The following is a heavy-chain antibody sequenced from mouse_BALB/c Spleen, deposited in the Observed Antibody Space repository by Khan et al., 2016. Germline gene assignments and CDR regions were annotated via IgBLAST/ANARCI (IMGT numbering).Heavy chain of an antibody. J-gene: IGHJ1*01. V-gene: IGHV7-3*02. D-gene: IGHD2-3*01. Sequence: EVELVESGGGLVQPGGSLRLSCTTSGFTFTDYYMSWVRQPPGEALEWLGFARNKANGFTAEYSASVKGRFTITRDNSQSILYLHMNTLRPEDSATYYCARDLNDDYYWYLDVWGAGTTVTVSS. CDR2: ARNKANGFTA. CDR1: GFTFTDYY. CDR3: ARDLNDDYYWYLDV.